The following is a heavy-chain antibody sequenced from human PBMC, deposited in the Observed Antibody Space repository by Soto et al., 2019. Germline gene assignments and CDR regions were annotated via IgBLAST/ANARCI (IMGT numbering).Heavy chain of an antibody. Sequence: QVQLQESGPGLVKPSQTLSLTCTVSGGSISSGGYYWSGTRQHPGKGLERIGYIYYSGSTYYNPLLKNRVTILVDTSKNQFPLKLSFVIAAVAAVYYCASTRGEWLLFCDYCGHGTLVNVSS. D-gene: IGHD5-12*01. CDR3: ASTRGEWLLFCDY. J-gene: IGHJ4*01. CDR2: IYYSGST. CDR1: GGSISSGGYY. V-gene: IGHV4-31*03.